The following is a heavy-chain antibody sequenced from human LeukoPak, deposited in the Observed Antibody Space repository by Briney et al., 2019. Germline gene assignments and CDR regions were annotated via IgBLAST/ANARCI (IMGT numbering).Heavy chain of an antibody. CDR2: LNGGGDDT. D-gene: IGHD3-10*01. Sequence: GGSLRLSCAASGFTFKNFGMSWVRQAPGKGLEWVSALNGGGDDTYYADSVKGRFTISRDNSKNTLYLQMNSLRAEDTAVYYCAKDFRAATGDYWGQGTLVTVSS. CDR1: GFTFKNFG. J-gene: IGHJ4*02. CDR3: AKDFRAATGDY. V-gene: IGHV3-23*01.